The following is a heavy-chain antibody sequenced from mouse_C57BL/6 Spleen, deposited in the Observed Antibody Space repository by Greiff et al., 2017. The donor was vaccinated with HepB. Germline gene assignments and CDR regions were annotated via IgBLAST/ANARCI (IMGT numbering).Heavy chain of an antibody. CDR1: GFTFSSYT. Sequence: EVKVEESGGGLVKPGGSLKLSCAASGFTFSSYTMSWVRQTPEKRLEWVATISGGGGNTYYPDSVKGRFTISRDNAKNTLYLQMSSRRSEDTALYYCAREGRAGSYWYFDVWGTGTTVTVSS. CDR3: AREGRAGSYWYFDV. D-gene: IGHD1-2*01. V-gene: IGHV5-9*01. CDR2: ISGGGGNT. J-gene: IGHJ1*03.